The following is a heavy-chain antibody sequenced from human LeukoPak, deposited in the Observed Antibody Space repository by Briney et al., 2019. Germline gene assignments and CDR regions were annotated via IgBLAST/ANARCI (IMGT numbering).Heavy chain of an antibody. CDR2: IYYSGST. CDR1: GGSISNYY. J-gene: IGHJ5*02. CDR3: ARDVTENEQQLLHWGFRNPNWFDP. V-gene: IGHV4-59*12. Sequence: PSETLSLTCTVSGGSISNYYWSWIRQPPGKGLEWIGSIYYSGSTYYKLSLKSRVTISVDTSKNQFSLKLRSVTAADTAVYYCARDVTENEQQLLHWGFRNPNWFDPWGQGTLVTVSS. D-gene: IGHD6-13*01.